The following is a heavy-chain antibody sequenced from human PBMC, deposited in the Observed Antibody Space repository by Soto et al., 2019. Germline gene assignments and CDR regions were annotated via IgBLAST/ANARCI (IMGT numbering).Heavy chain of an antibody. J-gene: IGHJ4*02. CDR2: ISSSSSYI. CDR3: ARGGDYGDYRFDY. Sequence: GGSLRLSCAASGFTFSSYSMNWVRQGPGKGLEWVSSISSSSSYIYYADSVKGRFTISRDNAKNSLYLQMNSLRAEDTAVYYCARGGDYGDYRFDYWGQGTLVTVSS. D-gene: IGHD4-17*01. V-gene: IGHV3-21*01. CDR1: GFTFSSYS.